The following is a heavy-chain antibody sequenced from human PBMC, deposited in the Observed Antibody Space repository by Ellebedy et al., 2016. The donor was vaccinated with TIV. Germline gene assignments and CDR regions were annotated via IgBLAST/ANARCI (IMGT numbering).Heavy chain of an antibody. Sequence: SETLSLTCAVYGGSFSGYYWSWIRQPPGKGLEWIGEINLNGKTNYSPSLKSRVTVSVDTSKNQFSLKLSSVTAADTAVYYCARGLTYCGGDCSGYFQHWGQGTLVTVSS. CDR2: INLNGKT. D-gene: IGHD2-21*02. CDR3: ARGLTYCGGDCSGYFQH. CDR1: GGSFSGYY. V-gene: IGHV4-34*01. J-gene: IGHJ1*01.